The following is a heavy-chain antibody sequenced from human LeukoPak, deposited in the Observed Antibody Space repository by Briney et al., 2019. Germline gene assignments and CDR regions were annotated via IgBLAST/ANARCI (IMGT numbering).Heavy chain of an antibody. Sequence: GGSLRLSCAASGFTFSSYDMHWVRQAPGKGLEWVAVIWYDGSNKYFADSVKGRFTISRDNSKNTLYLQMNSLRAEDTALYYCAKEKAPWYPFDCWGQGTLVTVS. CDR1: GFTFSSYD. J-gene: IGHJ4*02. D-gene: IGHD6-13*01. V-gene: IGHV3-33*06. CDR3: AKEKAPWYPFDC. CDR2: IWYDGSNK.